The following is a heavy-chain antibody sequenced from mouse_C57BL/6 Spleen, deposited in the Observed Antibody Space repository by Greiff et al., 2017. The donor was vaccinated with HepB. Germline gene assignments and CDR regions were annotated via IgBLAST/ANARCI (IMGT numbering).Heavy chain of an antibody. CDR1: GYTFTSYW. CDR3: ARSPLTGTRAWFAY. Sequence: QVQLQQPGAELVMPGASVKLSCKASGYTFTSYWMHWVKQRPGQGLEWIGEIDPSDSYTNYNQKFKGKSTLTVDKSSSTAYMQLSSLTSEDSAVYYCARSPLTGTRAWFAYWGQGTLVTVSA. V-gene: IGHV1-69*01. D-gene: IGHD4-1*01. CDR2: IDPSDSYT. J-gene: IGHJ3*01.